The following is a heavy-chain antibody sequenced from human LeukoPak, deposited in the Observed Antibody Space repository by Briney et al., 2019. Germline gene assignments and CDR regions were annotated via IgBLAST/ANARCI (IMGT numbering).Heavy chain of an antibody. CDR2: IYYSGST. CDR1: GGSISSGDYY. Sequence: SQTLSLTCTVSGGSISSGDYYWSWIRQPPGKGLEWIGYIYYSGSTYYNPSPKSRVTISVDTSKNQFSLKLSSVTAADTAVYYCARRNYYDSSGRAFDIWGQGTMVTVSS. CDR3: ARRNYYDSSGRAFDI. J-gene: IGHJ3*02. V-gene: IGHV4-30-4*01. D-gene: IGHD3-22*01.